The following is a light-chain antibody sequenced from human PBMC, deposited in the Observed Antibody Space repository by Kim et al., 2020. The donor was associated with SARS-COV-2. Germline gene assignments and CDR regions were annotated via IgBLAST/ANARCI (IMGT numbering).Light chain of an antibody. CDR3: QHYGSSTWT. J-gene: IGKJ1*01. CDR2: GAS. CDR1: QSVRSSY. V-gene: IGKV3-20*01. Sequence: SPGERATLSCRASQSVRSSYLAWYQQKPGQAPRLLIYGASSSATGIPDRFSGSGSGTDLTLTISRLEPEDFVMYYCQHYGSSTWTFGQGTKVDIK.